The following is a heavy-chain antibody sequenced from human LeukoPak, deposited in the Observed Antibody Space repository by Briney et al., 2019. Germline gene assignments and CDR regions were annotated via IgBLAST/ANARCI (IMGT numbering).Heavy chain of an antibody. V-gene: IGHV1-2*06. D-gene: IGHD2-15*01. CDR2: INPNSGGT. Sequence: ASVKVSCKASGYTFTGYYMHWVRQAPGQGLEWMGRINPNSGGTNYAQKFHGRVTMTRDPSISTAYMEVSRVRSDDTAVYYCARAGYCSGGSCYPNFDYWGQGTLVTVSS. CDR1: GYTFTGYY. J-gene: IGHJ4*02. CDR3: ARAGYCSGGSCYPNFDY.